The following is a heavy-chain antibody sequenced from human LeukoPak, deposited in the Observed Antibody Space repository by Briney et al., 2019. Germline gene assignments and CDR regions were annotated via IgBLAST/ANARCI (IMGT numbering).Heavy chain of an antibody. CDR3: ARGMWDYGDYGDAFDI. CDR1: GGTFSSYA. D-gene: IGHD4-17*01. V-gene: IGHV1-69*05. CDR2: IIPIFGTA. J-gene: IGHJ3*02. Sequence: SVKVSCKASGGTFSSYAISWVRQAPGQGLEWMGRIIPIFGTANYAQKFQGRVTITTDESTSTAYMELSSLRSDDTAVYYCARGMWDYGDYGDAFDIWGQGTMVTVSS.